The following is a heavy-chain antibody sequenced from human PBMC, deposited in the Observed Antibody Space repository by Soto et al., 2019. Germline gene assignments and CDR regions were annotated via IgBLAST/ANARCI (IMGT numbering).Heavy chain of an antibody. CDR3: AREHNYFVY. D-gene: IGHD2-21*01. V-gene: IGHV1-69*04. CDR1: GGTFSNHI. CDR2: IIPMLAIT. J-gene: IGHJ4*02. Sequence: GPSVKVSCKASGGTFSNHIITWVRQAPGEGPEWMGRIIPMLAITNYAQKFQGRVTITADKSTSTAYMELSSLRSEDTAVYYCAREHNYFVYWGQGILVTVSS.